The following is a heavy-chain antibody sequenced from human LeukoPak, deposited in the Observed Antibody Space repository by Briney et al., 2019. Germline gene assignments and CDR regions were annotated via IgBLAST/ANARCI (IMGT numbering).Heavy chain of an antibody. CDR2: IKTDGSEA. Sequence: RGSLRLSCEVSALTSSDHWMHWVRQAPGKVRVWVSRIKTDGSEASYGDAVRGRFVISRDNSRNMLFLLMNNVRDDDTAMYFCARDVGPYGGSPGADWGQGTQVIVSS. J-gene: IGHJ4*02. D-gene: IGHD1-26*01. CDR1: ALTSSDHW. CDR3: ARDVGPYGGSPGAD. V-gene: IGHV3-74*01.